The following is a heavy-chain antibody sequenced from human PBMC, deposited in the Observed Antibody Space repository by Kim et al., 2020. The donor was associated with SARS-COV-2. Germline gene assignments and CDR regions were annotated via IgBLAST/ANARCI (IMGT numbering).Heavy chain of an antibody. CDR1: GGSISSSSYY. D-gene: IGHD3-3*01. Sequence: SETLSLTCTVSGGSISSSSYYWGWIRQPPGKGLEWIGSAYYSGSTYYNPSLKSRVAISVDTSKNQFSLKLSSVTAADTAVYYCARHHPRFLEWLSYIDYWGQGTLVTVSS. J-gene: IGHJ4*02. CDR2: AYYSGST. CDR3: ARHHPRFLEWLSYIDY. V-gene: IGHV4-39*01.